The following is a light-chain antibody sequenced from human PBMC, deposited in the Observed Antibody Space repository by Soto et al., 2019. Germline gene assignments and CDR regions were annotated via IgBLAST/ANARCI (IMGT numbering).Light chain of an antibody. J-gene: IGKJ1*01. V-gene: IGKV2-30*02. CDR2: KVS. Sequence: DVVMTQSPLSLPVTLGQPASISCRSSQSLIHSDGNTYLNWFQQRPGQSPRRLIYKVSDRDSGVPDRCTGSGSGTDFTLKISRVEAEDVGVYYCMQGTHWQWTFGQGTEVEIK. CDR1: QSLIHSDGNTY. CDR3: MQGTHWQWT.